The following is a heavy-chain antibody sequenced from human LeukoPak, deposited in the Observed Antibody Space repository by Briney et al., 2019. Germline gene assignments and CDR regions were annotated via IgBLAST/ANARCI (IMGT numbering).Heavy chain of an antibody. CDR3: ARHPGYCSGGSCSYFDY. CDR2: IYTSGST. V-gene: IGHV4-4*07. D-gene: IGHD2-15*01. Sequence: PSETLSLTCTVSGGSISSYYWSWIRQPAGKGLEWIGRIYTSGSTNYNPSLKSRVTMSVDTSKNQFSLKLSSVTAADTAVYYCARHPGYCSGGSCSYFDYWGQGTLVTVSS. CDR1: GGSISSYY. J-gene: IGHJ4*02.